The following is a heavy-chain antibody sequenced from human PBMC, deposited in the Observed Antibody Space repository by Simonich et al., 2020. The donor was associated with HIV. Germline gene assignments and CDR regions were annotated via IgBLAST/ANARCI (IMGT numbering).Heavy chain of an antibody. V-gene: IGHV4-34*01. D-gene: IGHD3-3*01. J-gene: IGHJ6*03. CDR1: GGSFSAYY. CDR3: AAGNGLLRFLEWEGTYMDV. CDR2: IKHSRST. Sequence: QVQLQQWGAGLLKPSETLSLTCAVYGGSFSAYYWSWVRPPPGKGLEWIVEIKHSRSTNKNPSLKSRVTIALDTSKNQFSLKLSSVTAADTAVYYCAAGNGLLRFLEWEGTYMDVWGKGTTVTVSS.